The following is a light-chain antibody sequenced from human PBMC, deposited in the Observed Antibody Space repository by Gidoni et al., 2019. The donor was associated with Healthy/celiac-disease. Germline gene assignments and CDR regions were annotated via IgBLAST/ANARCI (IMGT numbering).Light chain of an antibody. Sequence: EIVLTQSPATLSLSPGERATLSCRASQSVSSYLAWYQQKPGQAPRLLIYDASNRATGIPARFSGSGSGTDFTLTISSLEPEDFAVYYCQQRSNWPQYTFGQXTNLEIK. J-gene: IGKJ2*01. V-gene: IGKV3-11*01. CDR1: QSVSSY. CDR2: DAS. CDR3: QQRSNWPQYT.